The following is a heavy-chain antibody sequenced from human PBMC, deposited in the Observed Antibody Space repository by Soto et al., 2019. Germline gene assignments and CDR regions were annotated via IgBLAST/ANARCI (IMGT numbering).Heavy chain of an antibody. J-gene: IGHJ6*02. Sequence: QVQLMQSGAEVKKPGSSVTVSCKASGVTFSSYAISWVRQAPGQGLEWMGGIIPIFGTANDAQKFQGRVTITADESTVTAYMELSSLRSEDTAVYYCARDSSSPGRGGGMDVWSQGTTVTVSS. CDR1: GVTFSSYA. D-gene: IGHD6-6*01. CDR2: IIPIFGTA. CDR3: ARDSSSPGRGGGMDV. V-gene: IGHV1-69*01.